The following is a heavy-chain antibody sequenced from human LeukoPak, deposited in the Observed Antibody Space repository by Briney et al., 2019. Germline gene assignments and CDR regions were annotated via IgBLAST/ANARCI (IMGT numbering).Heavy chain of an antibody. CDR3: AKDGGLWVSAHWGDS. CDR1: GFTFSSYT. Sequence: GGSLRPSCAASGFTFSSYTMSWVRQAPGKGLEWVSTITTSDGNTYYADSVKGRFTVSRGNSKNTLFLQMNSLSAEDTAVYYCAKDGGLWVSAHWGDSWGRGTLVTVSS. CDR2: ITTSDGNT. J-gene: IGHJ4*02. D-gene: IGHD7-27*01. V-gene: IGHV3-23*01.